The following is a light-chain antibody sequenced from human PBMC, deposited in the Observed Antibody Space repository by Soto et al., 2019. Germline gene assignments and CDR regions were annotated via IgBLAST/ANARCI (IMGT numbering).Light chain of an antibody. V-gene: IGKV1-5*03. J-gene: IGKJ1*01. Sequence: DIQMTQSPSTLSGSVGDRVTITCRASQTISSWLAWYQQKPGKPPQLLIYRASTLKSGVPSRFSGSGSGTEFTLPIISLQADDFATYYCQHYNSYSEAFGQGTKVDI. CDR3: QHYNSYSEA. CDR1: QTISSW. CDR2: RAS.